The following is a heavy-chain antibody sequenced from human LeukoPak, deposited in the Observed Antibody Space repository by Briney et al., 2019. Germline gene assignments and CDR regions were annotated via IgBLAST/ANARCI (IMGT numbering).Heavy chain of an antibody. J-gene: IGHJ4*02. V-gene: IGHV4-59*01. D-gene: IGHD6-13*01. CDR2: IHYSGST. Sequence: SETLSLTCTVSDGSISNYYWSWIRQPPGKGLEWIGYIHYSGSTKYNLSLKSRVTISVDTSKNQFSLRLTSVTAADTAVYYCARDPHAAAGHFDYWGQGTLVTVSS. CDR3: ARDPHAAAGHFDY. CDR1: DGSISNYY.